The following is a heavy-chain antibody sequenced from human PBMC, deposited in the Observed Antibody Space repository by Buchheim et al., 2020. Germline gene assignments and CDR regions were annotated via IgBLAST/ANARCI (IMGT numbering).Heavy chain of an antibody. CDR3: ATAGTSTENYFDY. Sequence: QVQLVQSGAEVKTPGASVKVSCKTSGYTFTGYYMHWVRQAPGQGLEWMGWTNPNNGDTNYAQKFQGWVTMTRDTSISTVYMELTRLASDDTAVYYCATAGTSTENYFDYWGQGTL. V-gene: IGHV1-2*04. J-gene: IGHJ4*02. D-gene: IGHD1-1*01. CDR1: GYTFTGYY. CDR2: TNPNNGDT.